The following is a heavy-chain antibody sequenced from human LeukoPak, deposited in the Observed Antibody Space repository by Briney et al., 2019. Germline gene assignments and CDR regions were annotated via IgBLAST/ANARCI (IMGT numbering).Heavy chain of an antibody. CDR2: ISGRGGST. D-gene: IGHD6-19*01. V-gene: IGHV3-23*01. J-gene: IGHJ4*02. Sequence: GGSLRLSCAASGFTFSSYAMSWVRQAPGKGLEWVSAISGRGGSTYYADSVKGRFTISRDNSKNTLYLQMNSLRAEDTAVYYCAKFGVEVAVAGDFDYWGQGTLVTVSS. CDR3: AKFGVEVAVAGDFDY. CDR1: GFTFSSYA.